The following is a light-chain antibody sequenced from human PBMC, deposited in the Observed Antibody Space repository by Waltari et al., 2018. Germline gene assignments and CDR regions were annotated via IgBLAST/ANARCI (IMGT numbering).Light chain of an antibody. CDR1: SRDIGRYNL. J-gene: IGLJ6*01. CDR2: DST. V-gene: IGLV2-23*01. Sequence: QSALTQPAPMSGSPGQSITISCTGSSRDIGRYNLASWFQQHPGKAPKLIIYDSTNRPSGVSDRFSASKSGSTASLTISGLQGEDEADYYCCAYAGSDTFIFGGGTQVTV. CDR3: CAYAGSDTFI.